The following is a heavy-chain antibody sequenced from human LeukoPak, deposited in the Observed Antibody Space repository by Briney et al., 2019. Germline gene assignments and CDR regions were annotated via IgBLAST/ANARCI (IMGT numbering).Heavy chain of an antibody. CDR2: MNPNSGNT. D-gene: IGHD6-19*01. V-gene: IGHV1-8*01. CDR1: GYTFTSYD. J-gene: IGHJ5*02. Sequence: ASVKVSCKASGYTFTSYDINWVRQATGQGLEWMGWMNPNSGNTGYAQKIQGRVTMTRNTSISTAYMELSSLRSEDTAVYYCATEQWLVSRNWFDPWGQGTLATVSS. CDR3: ATEQWLVSRNWFDP.